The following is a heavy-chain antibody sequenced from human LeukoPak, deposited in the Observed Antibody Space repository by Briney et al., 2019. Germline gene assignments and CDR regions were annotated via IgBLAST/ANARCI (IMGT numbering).Heavy chain of an antibody. D-gene: IGHD2-15*01. V-gene: IGHV4-34*01. J-gene: IGHJ6*04. CDR2: INHSGST. CDR3: ARGRLSRYGMDV. CDR1: GWSFSDYL. Sequence: SETLSLTCAVFGWSFSDYLWSWIRQPPGKGLEWIGEINHSGSTNYNPSLKSRVTISVDTSKNQFSLKLSSVTAADTAVYYCARGRLSRYGMDVWGKGTTVTVSS.